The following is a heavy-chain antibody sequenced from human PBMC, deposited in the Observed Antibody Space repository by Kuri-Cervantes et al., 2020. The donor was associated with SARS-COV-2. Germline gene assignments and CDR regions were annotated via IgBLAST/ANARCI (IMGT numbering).Heavy chain of an antibody. J-gene: IGHJ4*02. CDR3: ARVRVGATFYFDY. CDR2: ISSSSSYI. Sequence: GESLKISCSASGFTFSSYSMNWVRQAPGKGLEWVSSISSSSSYIYYADSVKGRFPISRDNSKNTLYLKIHSLRAEYTAVYYCARVRVGATFYFDYWGQAILTVSS. V-gene: IGHV3-21*01. D-gene: IGHD1-26*01. CDR1: GFTFSSYS.